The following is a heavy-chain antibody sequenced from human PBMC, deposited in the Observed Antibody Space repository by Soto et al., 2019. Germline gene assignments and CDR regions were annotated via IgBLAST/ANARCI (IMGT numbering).Heavy chain of an antibody. V-gene: IGHV3-74*01. J-gene: IGHJ4*02. CDR3: ARGGAMGVDY. CDR1: GFTFNTHW. CDR2: IYFAGITT. D-gene: IGHD1-26*01. Sequence: EVQLVESGGGVVQPGGSLRLSCTASGFTFNTHWMHWDRQAPGKGLVWVSRIYFAGITTDYADSVKGRLTVSRDNAKNTVYLHVNTLRDEDTAVYYCARGGAMGVDYWGQGTLVTVSS.